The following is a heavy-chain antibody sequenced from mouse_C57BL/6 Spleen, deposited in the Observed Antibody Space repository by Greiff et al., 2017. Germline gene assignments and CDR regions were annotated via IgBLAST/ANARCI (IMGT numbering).Heavy chain of an antibody. CDR2: IYPSDSET. J-gene: IGHJ4*01. Sequence: QVHVKQPGAELVRPGSSVKLSCKASGYTFTSYWMDWVKQRPGQGLEWIGNIYPSDSETQYNQKFKDKATLTVDKSSSTAYMQLSSLTSEDSAVYYCARLLRHYYAMDYWGQGTSVTVSS. CDR1: GYTFTSYW. CDR3: ARLLRHYYAMDY. V-gene: IGHV1-61*01. D-gene: IGHD1-2*01.